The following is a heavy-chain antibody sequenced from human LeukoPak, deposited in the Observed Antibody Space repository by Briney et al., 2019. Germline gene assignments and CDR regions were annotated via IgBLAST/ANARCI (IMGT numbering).Heavy chain of an antibody. CDR1: GFTFSSYG. CDR2: ISYDGSEI. Sequence: PGRSLRLSCAASGFTFSSYGMHWVRQAPGKGLEWVTVISYDGSEIHYADSVKGRFTISRDNSKNTLYLQMNNLRTEDTAVYHCAKDRGVAGTMADWGQGTLVIVSS. V-gene: IGHV3-30*18. J-gene: IGHJ4*02. D-gene: IGHD6-19*01. CDR3: AKDRGVAGTMAD.